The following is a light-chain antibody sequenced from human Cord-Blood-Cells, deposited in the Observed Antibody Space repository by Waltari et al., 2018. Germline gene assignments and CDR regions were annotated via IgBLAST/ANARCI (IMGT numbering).Light chain of an antibody. CDR1: SSDVGGYNY. J-gene: IGLJ3*02. Sequence: QSALTQPASVSGSPGQSITISCTGTSSDVGGYNYVSWYQQHPGKAPKLMIYDVSKRPSGVSNRLSGSKSGNTASLTISGLQAEDEADYYCSSYTSSSPWVFGGGTKLTVL. V-gene: IGLV2-14*01. CDR3: SSYTSSSPWV. CDR2: DVS.